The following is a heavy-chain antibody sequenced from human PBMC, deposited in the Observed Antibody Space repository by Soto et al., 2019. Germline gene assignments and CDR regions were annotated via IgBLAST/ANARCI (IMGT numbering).Heavy chain of an antibody. V-gene: IGHV4-61*01. Sequence: SETLSLTCTVSGGSISTSSYYWSWIRQPPGKGLEWIGYIYYSGSTNYNPSLKSRVTISVDTSKNQFSLKLSSVTAADTAVYYCARVDYYDSSGYPSWFDPWGQGTLVTVSS. D-gene: IGHD3-22*01. CDR2: IYYSGST. CDR3: ARVDYYDSSGYPSWFDP. J-gene: IGHJ5*02. CDR1: GGSISTSSYY.